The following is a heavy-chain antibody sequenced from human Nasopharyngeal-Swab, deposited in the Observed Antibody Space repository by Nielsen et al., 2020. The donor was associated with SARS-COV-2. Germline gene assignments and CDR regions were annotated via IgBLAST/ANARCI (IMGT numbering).Heavy chain of an antibody. CDR3: AKASLRDGYWPD. V-gene: IGHV3-23*01. CDR2: ISGSGGST. D-gene: IGHD2-21*02. CDR1: GFTFSSYA. Sequence: GESLKISCAASGFTFSSYAMSWVRQAPGKGLEWVSAISGSGGSTYYADSVKGRFTISRDNSKNTLYLQMNSLRAEDTAVYYCAKASLRDGYWPDWGQGTLVTVPS. J-gene: IGHJ4*02.